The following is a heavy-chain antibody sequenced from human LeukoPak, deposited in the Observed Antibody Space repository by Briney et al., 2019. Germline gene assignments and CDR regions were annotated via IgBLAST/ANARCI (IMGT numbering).Heavy chain of an antibody. CDR3: ARIRITFGGVIVIQEYYFDY. CDR1: GFTFSRYW. J-gene: IGHJ4*02. CDR2: IKQDGSEK. D-gene: IGHD3-16*02. Sequence: QPGGSLRLSCAASGFTFSRYWMSWVRQAPGKGLEWVANIKQDGSEKYYVDSVKGRFTISRDNAKNSLYLQMNSLRAEDTAVYYCARIRITFGGVIVIQEYYFDYWGQGTLVTVSS. V-gene: IGHV3-7*01.